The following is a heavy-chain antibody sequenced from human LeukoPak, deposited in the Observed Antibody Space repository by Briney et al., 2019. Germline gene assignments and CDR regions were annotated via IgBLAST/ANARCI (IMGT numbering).Heavy chain of an antibody. D-gene: IGHD3-22*01. V-gene: IGHV1-2*02. CDR1: GYTFTGNY. J-gene: IGHJ3*02. CDR3: AREANDSSGYYPKHDAFDI. CDR2: INPNSGGT. Sequence: GASVKVSCKXSGYTFTGNYMHWVRQAPGQGPEWMGWINPNSGGTNYAQKFQGRVTMTRDTSISTAYMELSRLRSDDTAVYYCAREANDSSGYYPKHDAFDIWGQGTMVTVSS.